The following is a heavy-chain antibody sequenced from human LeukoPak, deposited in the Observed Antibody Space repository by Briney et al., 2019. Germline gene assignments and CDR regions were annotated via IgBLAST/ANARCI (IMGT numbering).Heavy chain of an antibody. D-gene: IGHD3-10*01. Sequence: GGSLRLSCAASGFTFSDSYMSRIRQAPGRGLEWVSYITSSSDYTNYVDSVKGRFTISRDNAKNTLYLQMNSLRAEDTAVYYCARARAYYFDYWGQGTLVTVSS. V-gene: IGHV3-11*06. CDR1: GFTFSDSY. J-gene: IGHJ4*02. CDR2: ITSSSDYT. CDR3: ARARAYYFDY.